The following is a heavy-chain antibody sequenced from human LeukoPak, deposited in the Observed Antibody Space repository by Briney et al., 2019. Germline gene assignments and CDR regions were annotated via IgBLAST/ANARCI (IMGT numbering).Heavy chain of an antibody. D-gene: IGHD2-2*01. V-gene: IGHV3-30-3*01. CDR2: ISYDGNNK. CDR3: EVILTLDAVPIDY. Sequence: GGSLRLSCAASGFTFSSYAMHWVRQAPGKGLEWVAVISYDGNNKYYADSVKGRFTISRDNSKNTLYLQMNSLRAEDTAVYYCEVILTLDAVPIDYWGQGTLVTVSS. J-gene: IGHJ4*02. CDR1: GFTFSSYA.